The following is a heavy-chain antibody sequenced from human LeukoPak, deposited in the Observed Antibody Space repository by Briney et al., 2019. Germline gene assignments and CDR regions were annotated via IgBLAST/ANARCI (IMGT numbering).Heavy chain of an antibody. D-gene: IGHD2-15*01. CDR3: ARHGCSGGSCYITG. CDR1: GGSISSGGYS. Sequence: PSETLSLTCAVSGGSISSGGYSWSWIRQPPGKGLEWIGYIYHSGSTYYNPSLKSRVTISVDRSKNQFSLKLSSVTAADTAVYYCARHGCSGGSCYITGWGQGTLVTVSS. V-gene: IGHV4-30-2*01. J-gene: IGHJ4*02. CDR2: IYHSGST.